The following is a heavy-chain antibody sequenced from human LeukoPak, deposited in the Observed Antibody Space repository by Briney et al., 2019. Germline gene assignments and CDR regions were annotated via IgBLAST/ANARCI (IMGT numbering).Heavy chain of an antibody. CDR1: GFTFSSYA. CDR2: ISGSGGSI. J-gene: IGHJ4*02. V-gene: IGHV3-23*01. D-gene: IGHD3-9*01. CDR3: AKVPYFAYFDY. Sequence: GGSLRLSCGASGFTFSSYAMNWVRQAPGKGLEWVSAISGSGGSIYYADSVKGRFTISRDNSKNTLYLQMNSLRAEDTAVYHCAKVPYFAYFDYWGQGTLVSVSS.